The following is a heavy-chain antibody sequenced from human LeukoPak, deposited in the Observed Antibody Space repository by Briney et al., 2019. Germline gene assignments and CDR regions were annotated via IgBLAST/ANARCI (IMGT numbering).Heavy chain of an antibody. J-gene: IGHJ4*02. Sequence: GASVKVSCKASGYTFTDYYVHWVRQAPGQGPEWMGRIDPNNGDTKYAQKFQGRVTLTSDTSISTAYIDLSRLTSDDTAVYYCARGLWGSDFDSWGQETLVTVSS. CDR1: GYTFTDYY. V-gene: IGHV1-2*02. CDR3: ARGLWGSDFDS. D-gene: IGHD3-16*01. CDR2: IDPNNGDT.